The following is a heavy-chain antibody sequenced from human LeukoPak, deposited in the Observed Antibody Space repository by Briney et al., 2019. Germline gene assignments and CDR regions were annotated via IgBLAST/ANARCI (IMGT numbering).Heavy chain of an antibody. CDR1: GFTFGDYA. J-gene: IGHJ6*03. CDR2: INHSGST. CDR3: ALKAAGYYYYMDV. D-gene: IGHD6-13*01. Sequence: LRLSCTTSGFTFGDYAMSWIRQPPGKGLEWIGEINHSGSTNYNPSLKSRVTISVDTSKNQFSLKLSSVTAADTAVYYCALKAAGYYYYMDVWGKGTTVTVSS. V-gene: IGHV4-34*08.